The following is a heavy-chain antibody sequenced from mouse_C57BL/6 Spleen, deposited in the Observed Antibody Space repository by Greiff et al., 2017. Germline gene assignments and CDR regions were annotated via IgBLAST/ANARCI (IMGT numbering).Heavy chain of an antibody. Sequence: QVQLQQPGAELVRPGSSVKLSCKASGYTFTSYWMHWVKQRPIQGLEWIGNIDPSDSETHYNQKFKDKATLTVDKSSSTAYMQLSSLTSEDSAVYYCARSTGTGYFAYWGQGTTLTVSS. CDR2: IDPSDSET. J-gene: IGHJ2*01. V-gene: IGHV1-52*01. D-gene: IGHD4-1*01. CDR3: ARSTGTGYFAY. CDR1: GYTFTSYW.